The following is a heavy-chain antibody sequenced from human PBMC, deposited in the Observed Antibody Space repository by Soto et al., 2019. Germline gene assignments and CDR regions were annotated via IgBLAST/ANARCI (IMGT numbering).Heavy chain of an antibody. CDR3: ARENEARLNYHYGMDV. D-gene: IGHD1-1*01. V-gene: IGHV1-46*01. CDR2: INPSGGST. J-gene: IGHJ6*02. Sequence: QVQLVQSGAEVKKPGASVKVSCKASGYTFTSYYMHWVRQAPGQGLEWMGIINPSGGSTSYAQKFQGRVTMTRDTSTSTVYMELSSLRSEDTAVYYCARENEARLNYHYGMDVWGQGTTVTVSS. CDR1: GYTFTSYY.